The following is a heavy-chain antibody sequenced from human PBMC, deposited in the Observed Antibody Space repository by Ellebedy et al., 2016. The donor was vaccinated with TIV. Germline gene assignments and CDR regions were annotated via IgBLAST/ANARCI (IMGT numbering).Heavy chain of an antibody. J-gene: IGHJ3*02. CDR3: ARDRSYCSSTSCDAFDI. Sequence: GGSLRLSXAASGFTFSDYYMSWIRQAPGKGLEWVSYISSSSSTIYYADSVKGRFTISRDNAKNSLYLQMNSLRDEDTAVYYCARDRSYCSSTSCDAFDIWGQGTMVTVSS. CDR1: GFTFSDYY. V-gene: IGHV3-11*04. D-gene: IGHD2-2*01. CDR2: ISSSSSTI.